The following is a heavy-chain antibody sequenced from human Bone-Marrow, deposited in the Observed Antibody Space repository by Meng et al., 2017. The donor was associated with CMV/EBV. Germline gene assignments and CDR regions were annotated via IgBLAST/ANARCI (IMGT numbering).Heavy chain of an antibody. CDR2: ISYDGSNK. Sequence: GESLKISCAASGFTFSSYAMHWVRQAPGKGLEWVAVISYDGSNKYYADSVKGRFTISRDNSKNTLYLQMNSLRAEDTAVYYCARVRHGGHLRYRDFDFWGQGNLVNVSS. D-gene: IGHD3-16*01. J-gene: IGHJ4*02. V-gene: IGHV3-30*04. CDR1: GFTFSSYA. CDR3: ARVRHGGHLRYRDFDF.